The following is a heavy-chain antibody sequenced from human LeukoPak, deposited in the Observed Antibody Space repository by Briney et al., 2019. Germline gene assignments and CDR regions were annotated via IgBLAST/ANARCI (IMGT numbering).Heavy chain of an antibody. Sequence: GGSLRLSCAASGFTFSSYEMNWVRQAPGKGLEWVSYISSSGSTIYYADSVKGRFPISRDNAKNSLYLQMNSLRAEDTAVYYCAKEAVDCSSTSCYLGYYYYMDVWGKGTTVTISS. CDR2: ISSSGSTI. CDR3: AKEAVDCSSTSCYLGYYYYMDV. V-gene: IGHV3-48*03. J-gene: IGHJ6*03. CDR1: GFTFSSYE. D-gene: IGHD2-2*01.